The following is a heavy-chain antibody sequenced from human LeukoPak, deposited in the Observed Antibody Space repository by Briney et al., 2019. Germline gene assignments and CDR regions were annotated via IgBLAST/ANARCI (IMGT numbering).Heavy chain of an antibody. D-gene: IGHD3-22*01. CDR2: ISGSGGNT. J-gene: IGHJ4*02. V-gene: IGHV3-23*01. Sequence: GGSLRLSCAASGFTFDDYGMSWVRQAPGKGLEWVSAISGSGGNTYYADSVKGRFTISRDNSKNTLYLQMNSLRAEDTAVYYCAKDRGYYDSSGYYDYWGQGTLVTVSS. CDR3: AKDRGYYDSSGYYDY. CDR1: GFTFDDYG.